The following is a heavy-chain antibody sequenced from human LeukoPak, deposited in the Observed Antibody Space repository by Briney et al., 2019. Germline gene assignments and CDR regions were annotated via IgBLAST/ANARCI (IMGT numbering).Heavy chain of an antibody. CDR3: ARTEDYYGSFDPLGY. CDR1: GGSISSGGYY. Sequence: SQTLSLTCTVSGGSISSGGYYWSWIRQPPGKGLEWIGYIYHSGSTYYNPSLKSRVILSVDSSKNQFSLTLSSVTAADTAVYYCARTEDYYGSFDPLGYWGQGTLVTVSS. V-gene: IGHV4-30-2*05. J-gene: IGHJ4*02. CDR2: IYHSGST. D-gene: IGHD3-10*01.